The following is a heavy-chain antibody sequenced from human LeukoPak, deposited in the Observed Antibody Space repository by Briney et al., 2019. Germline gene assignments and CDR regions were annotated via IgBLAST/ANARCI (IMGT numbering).Heavy chain of an antibody. J-gene: IGHJ4*02. V-gene: IGHV1-58*01. Sequence: LLVVSSGNTNYAQKFQGRVTITRDMSTSTAYMELSSLRSEDTALYYCAAVFGSGYYYYFDYWGQGSLVTVSS. CDR3: AAVFGSGYYYYFDY. CDR2: LVVSSGNT. D-gene: IGHD3-22*01.